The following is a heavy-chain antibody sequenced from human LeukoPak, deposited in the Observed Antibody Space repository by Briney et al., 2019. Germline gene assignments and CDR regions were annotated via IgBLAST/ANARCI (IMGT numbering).Heavy chain of an antibody. J-gene: IGHJ3*02. CDR1: GGSISSSSYY. V-gene: IGHV4-39*02. D-gene: IGHD3-16*02. Sequence: SETLSLTCTVSGGSISSSSYYWGWIRQPPGKGLEWIGSIYYSGSTYYNPSLKSRVTISVDTSKNQFSLKLSSVTAADTAVYYCAREPMITFGGVIAEHDAFDIWGQGTMVTVSS. CDR2: IYYSGST. CDR3: AREPMITFGGVIAEHDAFDI.